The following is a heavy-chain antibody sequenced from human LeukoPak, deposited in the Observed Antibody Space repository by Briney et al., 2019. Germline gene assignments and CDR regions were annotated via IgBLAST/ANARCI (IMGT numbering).Heavy chain of an antibody. CDR2: IYYSGST. CDR3: ARQEAYYYDEGSYFDY. CDR1: GGSISSYY. D-gene: IGHD3-22*01. J-gene: IGHJ4*02. V-gene: IGHV4-59*08. Sequence: PSETLSLTCTVSGGSISSYYWSWIRQPPGKGLEWIGYIYYSGSTNYNPSLKSRVTISVDTSKNQFSLKLSSVTAADTAVYYCARQEAYYYDEGSYFDYWGQGTLVTVSS.